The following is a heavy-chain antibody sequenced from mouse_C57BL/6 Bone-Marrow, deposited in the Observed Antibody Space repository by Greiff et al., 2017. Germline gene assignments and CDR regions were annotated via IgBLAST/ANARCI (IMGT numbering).Heavy chain of an antibody. Sequence: EVQLQQSGPGLVKPSQSLSLTCSVTGYYITSGYYWNWIRQFPGNKLEWMGYISYDGSNNYNPSLKNRIYITLDTSKNQFFLKLNSVTTEDTATYYCAGGAAQATPFAYWGQGTLVTGSA. CDR2: ISYDGSN. V-gene: IGHV3-6*01. CDR1: GYYITSGYY. J-gene: IGHJ3*01. CDR3: AGGAAQATPFAY. D-gene: IGHD3-2*02.